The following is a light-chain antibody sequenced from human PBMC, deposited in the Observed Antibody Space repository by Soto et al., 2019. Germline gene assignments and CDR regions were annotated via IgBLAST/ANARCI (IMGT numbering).Light chain of an antibody. V-gene: IGKV1-6*01. CDR1: QSIRDE. CDR2: GAS. CDR3: LQDYNYPRT. Sequence: AIQMTQVPASLSASVGDRVTITCRASQSIRDELGWYQHKPGQAPKLLLYGASRLESGVPSRFSDSGSGTDFSLTIYSLRPEDSATYVCLQDYNYPRTFGQGTKLQIK. J-gene: IGKJ2*01.